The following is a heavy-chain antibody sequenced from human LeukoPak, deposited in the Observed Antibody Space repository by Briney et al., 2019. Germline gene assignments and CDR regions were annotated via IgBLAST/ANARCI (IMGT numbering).Heavy chain of an antibody. Sequence: PGRSLRLSCAASGFTFSSYAMHWVRQAPGKGLEWVAVISYDGSNKYYADSVKGRFTISRDNSKNTLYLQMNSLRAEDTAMYYCARGPYYYDSSGYQQFDPWGQGTLVTVSS. CDR3: ARGPYYYDSSGYQQFDP. V-gene: IGHV3-30-3*01. J-gene: IGHJ5*02. CDR1: GFTFSSYA. D-gene: IGHD3-22*01. CDR2: ISYDGSNK.